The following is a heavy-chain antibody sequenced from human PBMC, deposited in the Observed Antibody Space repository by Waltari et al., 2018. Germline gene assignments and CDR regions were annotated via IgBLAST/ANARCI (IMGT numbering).Heavy chain of an antibody. CDR3: ARDAARGTIDY. J-gene: IGHJ4*02. CDR1: GFTLRRNW. D-gene: IGHD3-16*01. CDR2: IKHDGSEE. Sequence: EVQLVESGGGLVQPGGSLRLSCAASGFTLRRNWMGWVRQAPGKGLEWVGNIKHDGSEEWFVDSVKGRFTISRDNAKNLMWLQMNSLRAEDTAVYYCARDAARGTIDYWGQGTLVTVSS. V-gene: IGHV3-7*03.